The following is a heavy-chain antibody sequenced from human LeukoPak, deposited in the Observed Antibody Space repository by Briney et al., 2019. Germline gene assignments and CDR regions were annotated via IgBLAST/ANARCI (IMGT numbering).Heavy chain of an antibody. V-gene: IGHV3-21*01. Sequence: PGGSLRLSCAASGFTFSSYSMNWVRQAPGKGLEWVSSISSSSSYIYYADPVKGRFTISRDNAKNSLYLQMNSLRAEDTAVYYCARDGRFGELLVDYWGQGTLVTVSS. CDR1: GFTFSSYS. D-gene: IGHD3-10*01. CDR2: ISSSSSYI. J-gene: IGHJ4*02. CDR3: ARDGRFGELLVDY.